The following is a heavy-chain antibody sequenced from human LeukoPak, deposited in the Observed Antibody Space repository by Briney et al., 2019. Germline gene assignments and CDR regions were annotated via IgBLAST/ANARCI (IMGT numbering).Heavy chain of an antibody. CDR1: GGSIDSSSYY. Sequence: SETLSLTCTVSGGSIDSSSYYWGWIRQPPGKGLEWIGSIHYNGNTYYNPSLKSRVTMSLDTSRNQFYLTLSSVTAADTAVYYCARPRGGTTTYWYFDLWGRGTLVTVSS. V-gene: IGHV4-39*01. CDR2: IHYNGNT. CDR3: ARPRGGTTTYWYFDL. J-gene: IGHJ2*01. D-gene: IGHD1-26*01.